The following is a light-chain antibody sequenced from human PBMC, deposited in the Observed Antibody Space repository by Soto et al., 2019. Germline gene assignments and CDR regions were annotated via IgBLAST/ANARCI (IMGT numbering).Light chain of an antibody. CDR1: QSISSN. Sequence: EIVLAQSTVTLSGSRGESTSLSCRASQSISSNLAWFQQKPGQAPRLLIYGASTRATGFPARFSGSGSGTEFNLSISSLQSEDFAVYYCQQYNNWITFGKGTRLEIK. CDR2: GAS. CDR3: QQYNNWIT. V-gene: IGKV3-15*01. J-gene: IGKJ5*01.